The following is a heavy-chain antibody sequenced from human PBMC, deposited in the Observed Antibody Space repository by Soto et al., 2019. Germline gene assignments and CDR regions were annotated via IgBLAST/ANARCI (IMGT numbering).Heavy chain of an antibody. J-gene: IGHJ3*02. Sequence: QLHLVQSGAVVKKPGASVTVSCSASGYPVTAYYMHWVRQAPGRGLEWMGGINPATGAAKYTQTFQGGVTMNRDTSTSTVFMDLSGLTSQDTAVFYCASGGGVGVAGSAAFDMWGQGTVVTVSS. CDR1: GYPVTAYY. CDR3: ASGGGVGVAGSAAFDM. CDR2: INPATGAA. D-gene: IGHD3-3*01. V-gene: IGHV1-2*02.